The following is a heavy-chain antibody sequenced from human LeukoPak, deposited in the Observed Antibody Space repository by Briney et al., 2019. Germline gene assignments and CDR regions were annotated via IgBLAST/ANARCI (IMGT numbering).Heavy chain of an antibody. CDR1: GFTFGDYA. Sequence: GGSLRLSCTASGFTFGDYAMSWFRQAPGKGREWVGFIRSKAYGGTTEYAASVKGRSTISRDDSKSIAYLQMNSLKTEDTAVYYCSRRMTTGDYWGQGTLVTVSS. CDR3: SRRMTTGDY. D-gene: IGHD4-17*01. CDR2: IRSKAYGGTT. J-gene: IGHJ4*02. V-gene: IGHV3-49*03.